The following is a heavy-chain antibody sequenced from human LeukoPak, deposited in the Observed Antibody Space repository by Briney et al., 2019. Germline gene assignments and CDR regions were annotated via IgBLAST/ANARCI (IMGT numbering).Heavy chain of an antibody. CDR1: GCTFRSYA. D-gene: IGHD2-15*01. CDR2: VLADGSKR. Sequence: GRPLRLSCTASGCTFRSYAMHWVRQAPGKGLEWVAGVLADGSKRGYADSVKGRFTISRDNSKNTLSLQLNSLTADDTAVYYCAGDSGGSVDYWGQGTLVTVSS. CDR3: AGDSGGSVDY. J-gene: IGHJ4*01. V-gene: IGHV3-33*01.